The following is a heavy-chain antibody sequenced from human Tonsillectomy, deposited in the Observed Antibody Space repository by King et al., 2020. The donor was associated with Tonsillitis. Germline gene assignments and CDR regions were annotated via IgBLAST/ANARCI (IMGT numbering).Heavy chain of an antibody. CDR2: ISGSGEDS. CDR1: GYSFSTYA. CDR3: ARDRGGDLLGYFDY. J-gene: IGHJ4*02. D-gene: IGHD1-26*01. V-gene: IGHV3-23*04. Sequence: VQLVESGGGLVQPGGSLRLSCVVSGYSFSTYAMSWVRQAPGKGLEWVSGISGSGEDSSYADSVQGRITISRDNYKNTLFLQMRSLRAEDTAIYYCARDRGGDLLGYFDYWGQGNQVTVSS.